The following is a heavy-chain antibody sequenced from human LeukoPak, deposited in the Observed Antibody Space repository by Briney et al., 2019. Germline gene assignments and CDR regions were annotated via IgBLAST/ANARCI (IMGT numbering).Heavy chain of an antibody. CDR1: GYTFSNYG. Sequence: SVNVSCKASGYTFSNYGISWVRPAPGQGLEWMGWISAYNGNTNYAQKFQVSVTMTTDTSTYTVYMELRSLRSDDTAVYYCARDLTAGRLVAGVVYWGQGTLVTVSS. CDR2: ISAYNGNT. J-gene: IGHJ4*01. V-gene: IGHV1-18*01. CDR3: ARDLTAGRLVAGVVY. D-gene: IGHD7-27*01.